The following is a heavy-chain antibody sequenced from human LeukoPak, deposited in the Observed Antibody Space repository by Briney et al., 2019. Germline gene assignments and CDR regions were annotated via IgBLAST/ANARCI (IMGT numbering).Heavy chain of an antibody. CDR1: GFTFSSYA. CDR3: ARDTYYYGSGSYAAFDI. J-gene: IGHJ3*02. V-gene: IGHV3-23*01. CDR2: ISGSGGST. D-gene: IGHD3-10*01. Sequence: GGSLRLSCAASGFTFSSYAMSWVRQAPGKGLEWVSAISGSGGSTYYVDSVKGRFTISRDNSKNTLYLQMNSLRAEDTAVYYCARDTYYYGSGSYAAFDIWGQGTMVTVSS.